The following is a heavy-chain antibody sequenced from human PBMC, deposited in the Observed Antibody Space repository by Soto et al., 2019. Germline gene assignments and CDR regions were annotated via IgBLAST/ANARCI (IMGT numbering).Heavy chain of an antibody. V-gene: IGHV1-8*01. CDR2: MNPNSGNT. Sequence: QVQLVQSGAEVKKTGDSVKVSCKASGYTFTSYDINWVRQATGQGLEWMGWMNPNSGNTAYAQKFQGRVTMTSNTSISTAYMELSSLRSDATAVYHCERDRRDGYDNGGQGTLVTVSS. J-gene: IGHJ4*02. D-gene: IGHD5-12*01. CDR1: GYTFTSYD. CDR3: ERDRRDGYDN.